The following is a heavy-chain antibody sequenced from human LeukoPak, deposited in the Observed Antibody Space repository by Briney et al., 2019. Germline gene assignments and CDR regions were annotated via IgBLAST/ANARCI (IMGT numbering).Heavy chain of an antibody. J-gene: IGHJ4*02. Sequence: SETLSLTCAVYGGSFSGYYWSWIRQPPGKGLEWIGEVNHSGSTNYNPSLKSRVTISVDTSKNQFSLKLSSVTAADTAVYYCARGGGYCSGGSCYDDYWGQRTLVTVSS. CDR3: ARGGGYCSGGSCYDDY. V-gene: IGHV4-34*01. D-gene: IGHD2-15*01. CDR2: VNHSGST. CDR1: GGSFSGYY.